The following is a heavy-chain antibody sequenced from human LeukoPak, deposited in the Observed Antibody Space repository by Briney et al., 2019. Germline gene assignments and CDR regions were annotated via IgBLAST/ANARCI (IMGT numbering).Heavy chain of an antibody. CDR3: ARGDDYDSIYPTEPEGY. V-gene: IGHV3-66*01. CDR1: GFTVSSNY. CDR2: IYSGGST. D-gene: IGHD3-22*01. Sequence: GGSLRLPCAASGFTVSSNYMSWVRQAPGKGLEWVSVIYSGGSTYYADSVKGRFTISRDNSKNTLYLQMNSLRAEDTAVYYCARGDDYDSIYPTEPEGYWGQGTLVTVSS. J-gene: IGHJ4*02.